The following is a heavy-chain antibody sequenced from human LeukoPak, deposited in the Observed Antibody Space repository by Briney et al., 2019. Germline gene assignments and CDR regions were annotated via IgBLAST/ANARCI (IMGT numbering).Heavy chain of an antibody. J-gene: IGHJ3*02. CDR1: GLTFSGYS. V-gene: IGHV3-21*01. D-gene: IGHD1-26*01. CDR2: ISSSSSYI. Sequence: PGGSLRLSCAASGLTFSGYSMNWVRQAPGKGLEWVSSISSSSSYIYYADSVKGRFTISRDNAKNSLYLQMNSLRAEDTAVYYCARDEGWELLPGAFDIWGQGTMVTVSS. CDR3: ARDEGWELLPGAFDI.